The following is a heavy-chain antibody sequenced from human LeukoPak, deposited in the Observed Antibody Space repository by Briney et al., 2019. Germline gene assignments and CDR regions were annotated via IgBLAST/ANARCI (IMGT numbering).Heavy chain of an antibody. CDR1: GYTFTNYA. CDR2: INPGNGDT. V-gene: IGHV1-3*01. CDR3: ARERWHCRVNCYSVYYYALDV. Sequence: ASVKVSCKGSGYTFTNYAVHWVRQAPGQRLEWLGWINPGNGDTKYSQNFQGRVTVTSDASAATAYVELNSLTSEDTAVYYCARERWHCRVNCYSVYYYALDVWGQGTTVTVSS. J-gene: IGHJ6*02. D-gene: IGHD2-15*01.